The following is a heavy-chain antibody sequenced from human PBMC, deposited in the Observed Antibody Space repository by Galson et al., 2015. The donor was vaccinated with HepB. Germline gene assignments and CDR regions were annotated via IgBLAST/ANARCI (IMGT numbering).Heavy chain of an antibody. J-gene: IGHJ4*02. CDR2: INTDGRIT. CDR3: ARGIPPPGTGIDY. Sequence: SLRLSCAASGFAFNNYWMDWVRQVPGKGLFWVSDINTDGRITRYADSVRGRFTTSRDNTKKTVYLQMSSLRVDDTGIYFCARGIPPPGTGIDYWGQGTVVTVSS. CDR1: GFAFNNYW. V-gene: IGHV3-74*01. D-gene: IGHD6-13*01.